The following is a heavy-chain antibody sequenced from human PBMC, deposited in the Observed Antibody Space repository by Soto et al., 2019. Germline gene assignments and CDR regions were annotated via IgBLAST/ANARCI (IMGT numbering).Heavy chain of an antibody. J-gene: IGHJ4*02. CDR2: IISIFGTE. D-gene: IGHD1-26*01. Sequence: QVQLVQSGAEVKKPGSSVKVSCKASGGTFCSYSINWVRQAPGQGLEWMGEIISIFGTESYAQTFQGRVTITADEATSTAYMELSSLSSEDTAVYYCARDGGRHSGGIDYCGQGTVVAVSS. V-gene: IGHV1-69*01. CDR1: GGTFCSYS. CDR3: ARDGGRHSGGIDY.